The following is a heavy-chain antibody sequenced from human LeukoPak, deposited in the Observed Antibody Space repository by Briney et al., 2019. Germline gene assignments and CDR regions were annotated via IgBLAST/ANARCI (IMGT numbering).Heavy chain of an antibody. CDR3: ARVGERGYSGLGYFDY. CDR1: GFTFSSYW. D-gene: IGHD2-15*01. J-gene: IGHJ4*02. V-gene: IGHV3-74*01. CDR2: INSDGSST. Sequence: GGSLRLSCAAPGFTFSSYWMHWVRQAPGKGLVWVSRINSDGSSTSYADSVKGRFTISRDNAKNTLYLQMNSLRAEDTAVYYCARVGERGYSGLGYFDYWGQGTLVTVSS.